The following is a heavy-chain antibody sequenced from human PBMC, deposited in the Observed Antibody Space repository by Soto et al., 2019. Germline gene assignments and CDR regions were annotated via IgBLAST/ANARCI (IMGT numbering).Heavy chain of an antibody. J-gene: IGHJ3*02. CDR3: ARQRYCSGASCFLISDAFDI. CDR2: IYPGDSDV. Sequence: EVQLVQSGAEVKKPGESLKISCKGSGYIFSSYWIGWVRQTPGKGLEWMGIIYPGDSDVRYSPSFQGQVTISADTSTSSAYPQWSGLKASDTAIYYCARQRYCSGASCFLISDAFDIWGQGTKFTVSS. D-gene: IGHD2-15*01. V-gene: IGHV5-51*01. CDR1: GYIFSSYW.